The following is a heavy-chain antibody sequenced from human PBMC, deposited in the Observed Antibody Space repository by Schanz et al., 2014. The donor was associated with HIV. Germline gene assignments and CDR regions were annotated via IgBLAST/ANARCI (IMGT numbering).Heavy chain of an antibody. J-gene: IGHJ3*02. Sequence: EVHLGESGGGLVQPGRSLRLSCAASGFTFDDYAMHWVRQVPGKGLEWVSGITWNSITIDYADSVKGRFTISRDNAKNSLHLQMNSLRPEDTALYYCAKGTFLAADGHDAFDIWGQGTMVTVSS. V-gene: IGHV3-9*01. CDR3: AKGTFLAADGHDAFDI. CDR2: ITWNSITI. CDR1: GFTFDDYA. D-gene: IGHD6-13*01.